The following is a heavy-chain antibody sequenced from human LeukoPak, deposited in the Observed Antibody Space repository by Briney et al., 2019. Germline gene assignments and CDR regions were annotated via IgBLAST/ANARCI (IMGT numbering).Heavy chain of an antibody. CDR1: GGSFSGYY. CDR2: INHSGST. D-gene: IGHD2-2*01. Sequence: SETLSLTCAVYGGSFSGYYWSWIRQPPGKGLEWIGEINHSGSTNYNPSLKSRVTISVDTSKNQFSLKLSSVTAADTAVYYCARVLSYQLPKRRNWYFDPWGRGTLVTVSS. J-gene: IGHJ2*01. CDR3: ARVLSYQLPKRRNWYFDP. V-gene: IGHV4-34*01.